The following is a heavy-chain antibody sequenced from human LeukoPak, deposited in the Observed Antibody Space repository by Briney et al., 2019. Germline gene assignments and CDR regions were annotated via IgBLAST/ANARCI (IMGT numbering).Heavy chain of an antibody. D-gene: IGHD3-10*01. J-gene: IGHJ4*02. CDR1: GFTFSSYW. CDR2: INQGGSEK. V-gene: IGHV3-7*01. CDR3: VRANYYGSGPFFGS. Sequence: GGSLRLSCAASGFTFSSYWMSWVRQAPGKGLEWVANINQGGSEKYYVDSVKGRFTISRDNGKNSLYLQMSSLRAEDTAVYYCVRANYYGSGPFFGSWGQGALVTVSS.